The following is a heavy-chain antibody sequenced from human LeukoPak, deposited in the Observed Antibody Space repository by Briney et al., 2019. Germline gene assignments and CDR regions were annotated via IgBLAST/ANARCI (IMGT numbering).Heavy chain of an antibody. D-gene: IGHD3-22*01. Sequence: PSETLSLTCTVSGGSISSYYWSWIRQPPGKGLEWIGYIYYSGSTNYNPSLKGRVTISVDTSKNQFSLKLSSVTAADTAVYYCARAVSKVYYDSSGYKFDYWGQGTLVTVSS. V-gene: IGHV4-59*01. J-gene: IGHJ4*02. CDR1: GGSISSYY. CDR3: ARAVSKVYYDSSGYKFDY. CDR2: IYYSGST.